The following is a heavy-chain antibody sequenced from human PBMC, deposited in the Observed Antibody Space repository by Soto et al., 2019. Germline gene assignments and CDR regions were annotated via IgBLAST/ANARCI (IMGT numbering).Heavy chain of an antibody. Sequence: QLVESGGGLVKPGGSLRLSCSASGFTFSDENMSWVRQAPGKGLEWVSGISGGGSYIFYADSVQGRFSISRDNAKNSLFLEMNGLRVDDTAVYYCARDSDCHSTSCFFPPHVWGQGTTVTVSS. CDR2: ISGGGSYI. CDR3: ARDSDCHSTSCFFPPHV. V-gene: IGHV3-21*06. D-gene: IGHD2-2*01. J-gene: IGHJ6*02. CDR1: GFTFSDEN.